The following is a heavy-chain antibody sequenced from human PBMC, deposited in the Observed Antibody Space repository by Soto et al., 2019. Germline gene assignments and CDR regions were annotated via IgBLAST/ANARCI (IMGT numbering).Heavy chain of an antibody. V-gene: IGHV1-18*01. CDR1: GYTFTSYG. Sequence: ASVKVSCKASGYTFTSYGISWVRQAPGQGLEWMGWISAYNGNTNYAQKLQGRVTMTTDTSTSTAYMELRSLRSDDTAVYYCATTPKGLLGYYFDYWGQGTLVTVPQ. J-gene: IGHJ4*02. CDR2: ISAYNGNT. CDR3: ATTPKGLLGYYFDY.